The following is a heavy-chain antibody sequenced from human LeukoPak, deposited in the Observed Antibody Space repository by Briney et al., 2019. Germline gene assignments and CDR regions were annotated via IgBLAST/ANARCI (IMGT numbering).Heavy chain of an antibody. J-gene: IGHJ5*02. Sequence: SETVSLTCAGYGGSFRGYYWSWVRQPPGKGLEWIGEINHSGSTNYNPSLKSRVTISVDTSKNQFSLKLSSVTAADTAVYYCARGLNYCSGGSCYSRFNRWFDPWGQGTLVTVSS. CDR2: INHSGST. D-gene: IGHD2-15*01. V-gene: IGHV4-34*01. CDR1: GGSFRGYY. CDR3: ARGLNYCSGGSCYSRFNRWFDP.